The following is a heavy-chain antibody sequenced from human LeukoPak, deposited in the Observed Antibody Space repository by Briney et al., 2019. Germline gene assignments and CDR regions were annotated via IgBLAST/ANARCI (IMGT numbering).Heavy chain of an antibody. V-gene: IGHV3-23*01. D-gene: IGHD6-13*01. CDR1: GFTFNNYA. J-gene: IGHJ4*02. CDR2: ISGSGGSS. Sequence: GGSLRLSCAASGFTFNNYAMSWVREAPGKGLECGSSISGSGGSSYYADSVKGRFTISRDNSKNTLYLKMNSLRAEDTAVYYCAKVLQQLASFDYWGQGTLVTVRS. CDR3: AKVLQQLASFDY.